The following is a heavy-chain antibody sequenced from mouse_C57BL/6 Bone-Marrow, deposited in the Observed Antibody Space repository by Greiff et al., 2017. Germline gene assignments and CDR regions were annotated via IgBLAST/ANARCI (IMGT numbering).Heavy chain of an antibody. CDR2: IRNKANGYTT. J-gene: IGHJ2*01. CDR1: GFTFTDYY. D-gene: IGHD2-4*01. CDR3: ARLHYDYVLYYFDY. V-gene: IGHV7-3*01. Sequence: EVKLMESGGGLVQPGGSLSLSCAASGFTFTDYYMSWVRQPPGKALEWLGFIRNKANGYTTEYSASVKGRFTISRDNSQSILYLQMNALRAEDSATYYCARLHYDYVLYYFDYWGQGTTLTVSS.